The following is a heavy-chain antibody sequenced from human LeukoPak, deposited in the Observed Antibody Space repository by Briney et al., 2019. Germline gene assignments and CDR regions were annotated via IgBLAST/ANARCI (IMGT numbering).Heavy chain of an antibody. V-gene: IGHV1-69*05. CDR1: GGTFSSYA. J-gene: IGHJ4*02. CDR2: IIPIFGTA. CDR3: AKRTASTGTIPY. D-gene: IGHD1-7*01. Sequence: SVKVSCKASGGTFSSYAISWVRQAPGKGLEWMGGIIPIFGTANYAQKFQGRVTITTDESTSTAYMELSSLRSEDTAVYYCAKRTASTGTIPYWGQGTPVTVSS.